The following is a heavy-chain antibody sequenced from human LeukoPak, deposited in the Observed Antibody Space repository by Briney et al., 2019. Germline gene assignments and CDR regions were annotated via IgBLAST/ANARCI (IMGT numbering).Heavy chain of an antibody. V-gene: IGHV3-7*01. CDR1: GFTFSSYW. D-gene: IGHD2-2*01. CDR3: ARVGVDVVVPADAY. CDR2: IKQDGSEK. Sequence: PGGSLRLSCAASGFTFSSYWMSWVRQAPGKGLEWVANIKQDGSEKYYVDSVKGRFTISRDNAKNSLYLQMNSLRAEDTAVYYCARVGVDVVVPADAYWGQGTLVTVSS. J-gene: IGHJ4*02.